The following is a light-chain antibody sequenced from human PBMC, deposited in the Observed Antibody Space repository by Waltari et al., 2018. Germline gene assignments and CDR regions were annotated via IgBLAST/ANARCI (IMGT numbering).Light chain of an antibody. Sequence: ETVLTQSPVVLSVSPGDRATLSCRASQSVGSKVAWYQQKAGQSPKLLIYDASTRASDIPARFSGSGSGTEFTFSISRLQSEDFAVYYCQQYDKWPPFTFGQGTNLELK. CDR3: QQYDKWPPFT. J-gene: IGKJ2*01. CDR1: QSVGSK. CDR2: DAS. V-gene: IGKV3-15*01.